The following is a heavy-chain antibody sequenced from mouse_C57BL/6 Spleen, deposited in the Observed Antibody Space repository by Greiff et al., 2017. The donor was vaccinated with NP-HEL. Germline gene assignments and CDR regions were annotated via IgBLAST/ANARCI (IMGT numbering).Heavy chain of an antibody. V-gene: IGHV2-2*01. D-gene: IGHD2-5*01. CDR2: IWSGGST. CDR1: GFSLTSYG. Sequence: VKLMESGPGLVQPSQSLSITCTVSGFSLTSYGVHWVRQSPGKGLEWLGVIWSGGSTDYNAAFISRLSISKDNSKSQVFFKMNSLQADDTAIYYCARNGYYSNPYAMDDWGQGTSVTVSS. CDR3: ARNGYYSNPYAMDD. J-gene: IGHJ4*01.